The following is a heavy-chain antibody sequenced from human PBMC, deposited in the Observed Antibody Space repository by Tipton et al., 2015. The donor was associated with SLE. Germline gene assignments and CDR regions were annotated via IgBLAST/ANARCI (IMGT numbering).Heavy chain of an antibody. V-gene: IGHV4-39*07. Sequence: TLSLTYTVSGDSVSTTSYYWGWIRQPPGKGLEWIGYINYGGTTYYNPSLKSRVTILVDTSKNQFSLKLSSVTAADTAVYYCARTLGAIAHTVYDAFDIWGQGKMVTVSS. J-gene: IGHJ3*02. CDR1: GDSVSTTSYY. D-gene: IGHD1-26*01. CDR2: INYGGTT. CDR3: ARTLGAIAHTVYDAFDI.